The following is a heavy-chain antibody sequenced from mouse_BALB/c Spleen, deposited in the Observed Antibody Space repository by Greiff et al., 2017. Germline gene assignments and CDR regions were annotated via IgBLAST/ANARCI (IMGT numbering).Heavy chain of an antibody. J-gene: IGHJ1*01. D-gene: IGHD2-3*01. CDR2: ISSGGSYT. CDR3: TRDECYYPYLYFDV. V-gene: IGHV5-6-4*01. Sequence: DVMLVESGGGLVKPGGSLKLSCAASGFTFSSYTMSWVRQTPEKRLEWVATISSGGSYTYYPDSVKGRLTIYRDNDKNTLYLQMSSLKSEDTAMYSCTRDECYYPYLYFDVWGAGTTVTVSS. CDR1: GFTFSSYT.